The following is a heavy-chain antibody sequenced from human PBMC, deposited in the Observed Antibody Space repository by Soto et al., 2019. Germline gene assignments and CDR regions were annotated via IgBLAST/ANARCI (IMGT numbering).Heavy chain of an antibody. V-gene: IGHV3-23*01. CDR3: AEGRARMDV. CDR2: ISGSGGST. J-gene: IGHJ6*02. D-gene: IGHD3-10*01. Sequence: PGGSRRLSCAASGFTLSSYARIWVRQAPGKGLEWVSAISGSGGSTYYADSVKGRFTISRDNSKNTLYLQMNSLRAEDTAVYYCAEGRARMDVWGQGTTVTVSS. CDR1: GFTLSSYA.